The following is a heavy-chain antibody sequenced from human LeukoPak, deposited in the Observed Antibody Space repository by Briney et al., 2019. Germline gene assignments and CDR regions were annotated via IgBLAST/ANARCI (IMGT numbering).Heavy chain of an antibody. D-gene: IGHD4-17*01. J-gene: IGHJ4*02. V-gene: IGHV3-49*03. Sequence: GGSLRLSCTASGFTFGDYAMSWFRQAPGKGLEWVGFIRSKAYGGTTEYAASVKGRFTISRDDSKSIAYLQMNSLKTEDTAVYYCTRVNWYGDYDFDYWGQGTLVTVSS. CDR3: TRVNWYGDYDFDY. CDR2: IRSKAYGGTT. CDR1: GFTFGDYA.